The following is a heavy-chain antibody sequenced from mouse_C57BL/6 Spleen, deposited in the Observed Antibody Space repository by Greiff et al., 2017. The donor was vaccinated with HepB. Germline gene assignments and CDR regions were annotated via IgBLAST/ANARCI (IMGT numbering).Heavy chain of an antibody. D-gene: IGHD3-2*02. CDR2: ISSGSSTI. CDR1: GFTFSDYG. J-gene: IGHJ2*01. Sequence: DVKLVESGGGLVKPGGSLKLSCAASGFTFSDYGMHWVRQAPEKGLEWVAYISSGSSTIYYADTVKGRFTISRDNAKNTLFLQMTSLRSEDTAMYYCARWGSSGPDYWGQGTTLTVSS. CDR3: ARWGSSGPDY. V-gene: IGHV5-17*01.